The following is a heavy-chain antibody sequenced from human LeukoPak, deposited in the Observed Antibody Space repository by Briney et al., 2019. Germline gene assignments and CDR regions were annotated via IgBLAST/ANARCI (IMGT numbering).Heavy chain of an antibody. Sequence: GGSLRLSCAASGFTVSSNYVNWVRQAPGKGLEWVSDIYSGGSTNYADSVKGRFIVSRSNSKNTADLQMNSLRAGDKAGYYCWRDLRPYYYGAGGDYWGQGTLVTVSS. CDR1: GFTVSSNY. J-gene: IGHJ4*02. D-gene: IGHD3-10*01. V-gene: IGHV3-66*01. CDR3: WRDLRPYYYGAGGDY. CDR2: IYSGGST.